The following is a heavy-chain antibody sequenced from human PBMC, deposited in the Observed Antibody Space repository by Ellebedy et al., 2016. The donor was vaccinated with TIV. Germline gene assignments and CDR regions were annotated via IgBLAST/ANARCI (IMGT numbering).Heavy chain of an antibody. V-gene: IGHV3-66*01. CDR1: GFTFSSYA. D-gene: IGHD4-17*01. CDR2: IYGGGST. Sequence: GGSLRLSCAASGFTFSSYAMSWVRQAPGKGLEWVSLIYGGGSTYYADSVKGRFTISRDPSKNTLYLHMNSLRAEDTALYYCAGRDSGDYPYFDFWGQGTLVTVSS. CDR3: AGRDSGDYPYFDF. J-gene: IGHJ4*02.